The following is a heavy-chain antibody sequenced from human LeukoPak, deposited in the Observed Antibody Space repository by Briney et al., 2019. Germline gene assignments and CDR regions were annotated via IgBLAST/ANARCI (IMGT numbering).Heavy chain of an antibody. Sequence: GGALRLSCAASGFTFSEYYMSWLRQAPGKGVEWVLYFSSSGSTIYYAASVKRRFTISSDNAKNSLYLQMNRLRAEDTAVYYCARVGDYGDYVAFDIWGQGTMVTVSS. CDR1: GFTFSEYY. CDR2: FSSSGSTI. CDR3: ARVGDYGDYVAFDI. J-gene: IGHJ3*02. V-gene: IGHV3-11*04. D-gene: IGHD4-17*01.